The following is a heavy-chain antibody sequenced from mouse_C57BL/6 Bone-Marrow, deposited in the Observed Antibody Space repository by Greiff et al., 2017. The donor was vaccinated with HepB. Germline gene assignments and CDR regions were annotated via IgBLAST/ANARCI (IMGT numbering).Heavy chain of an antibody. CDR2: IYPGSGST. CDR1: GYTFTSYG. J-gene: IGHJ4*01. CDR3: ARPGGFAMDY. V-gene: IGHV1-81*01. Sequence: VQLQQSGAELARPGASVKLSCKASGYTFTSYGISWVKQRTGQGLEWIGDIYPGSGSTNYNEKFKSKATLTVDTSSSTAYMQLSSLTSEDSAVYYCARPGGFAMDYWGQGTSVTVSS.